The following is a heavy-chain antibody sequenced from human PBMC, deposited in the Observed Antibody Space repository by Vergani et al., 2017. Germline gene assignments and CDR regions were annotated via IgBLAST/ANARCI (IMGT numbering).Heavy chain of an antibody. V-gene: IGHV1-18*01. CDR1: GYTFTSYG. D-gene: IGHD3-3*01. CDR2: ISAYNGNT. Sequence: QVQLVQSGAEVKKPGASVKVSCKASGYTFTSYGISWVRQAPGQGLEWMGWISAYNGNTKYSQKFQGRVTITRDTSASTAYMELSSLRSEDTAVYYCARGPQARGAIFGVVIGFDYWGQGTLVTVSS. J-gene: IGHJ4*02. CDR3: ARGPQARGAIFGVVIGFDY.